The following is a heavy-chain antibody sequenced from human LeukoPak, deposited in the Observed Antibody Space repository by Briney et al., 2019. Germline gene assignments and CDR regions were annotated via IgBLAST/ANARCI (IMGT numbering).Heavy chain of an antibody. CDR1: GGSISSYY. V-gene: IGHV4-59*01. Sequence: SETLSLTCTVSGGSISSYYWSWIRQPPGKGLEWIGYIYYSGSTNYNPSLKSRVTISVDTSKNQFSLKLSSVTAADTAVYYCARSSYGSGRYGPQFDYWGQGTLVTVSS. D-gene: IGHD3-10*01. J-gene: IGHJ4*02. CDR2: IYYSGST. CDR3: ARSSYGSGRYGPQFDY.